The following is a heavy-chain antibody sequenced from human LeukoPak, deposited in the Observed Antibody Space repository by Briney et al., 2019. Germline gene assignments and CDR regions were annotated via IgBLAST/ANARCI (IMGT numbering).Heavy chain of an antibody. CDR2: VFYSGNT. V-gene: IGHV4-39*01. Sequence: SETLSLTCTVSGGSINSGHYWWGWLRQSPGEGLDWIGSVFYSGNTHYKPSLQSRVIISVDTSKNQLSLKLSSVTAADTAVYYCVRQRGVGSWSFDYWGQGTLVTVSS. D-gene: IGHD2-15*01. CDR3: VRQRGVGSWSFDY. CDR1: GGSINSGHYW. J-gene: IGHJ4*02.